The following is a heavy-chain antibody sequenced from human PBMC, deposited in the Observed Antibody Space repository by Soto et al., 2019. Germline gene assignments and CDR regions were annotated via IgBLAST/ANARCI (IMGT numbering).Heavy chain of an antibody. J-gene: IGHJ4*02. CDR3: AKDFSRDSLSQQPSCGGGCYTLDS. Sequence: VGSLRLSCEASGFPFDNYAMSWVRQAPGKGLEWVSAISGGSPKEFYAESVKGRFTISRDNSKNTLFLEMNSLRADDAALYYCAKDFSRDSLSQQPSCGGGCYTLDSWGQGTQVTVSS. CDR1: GFPFDNYA. D-gene: IGHD2-21*02. CDR2: ISGGSPKE. V-gene: IGHV3-23*01.